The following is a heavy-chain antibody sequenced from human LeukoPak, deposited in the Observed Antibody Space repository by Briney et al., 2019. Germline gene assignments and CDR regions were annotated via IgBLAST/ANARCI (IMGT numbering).Heavy chain of an antibody. D-gene: IGHD1-26*01. Sequence: SSVNVSCKPSVYTLTPYYIHWVRQAPAQGLEWMGIINPRGGGTTYAQIFQGRVTLTRDTSTSTVYMELSRLRSDDTAVYYCARAPKGVTTGYFDHWGQGTLVTVSS. CDR1: VYTLTPYY. V-gene: IGHV1-46*01. CDR3: ARAPKGVTTGYFDH. J-gene: IGHJ4*02. CDR2: INPRGGGT.